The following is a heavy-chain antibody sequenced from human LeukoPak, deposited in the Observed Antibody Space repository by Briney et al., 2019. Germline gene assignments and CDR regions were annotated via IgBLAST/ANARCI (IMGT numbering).Heavy chain of an antibody. CDR1: GGPISSSSYY. Sequence: PSETLSLTCTVSGGPISSSSYYWGWIRQPPGKGLEWIGSIYYSGSTYYNPSLKSRVTISVDTSKNQFSLKLSSVTAADTALYYCARNESVVVAGRPKYNWFDPWGQGTLVTVSS. D-gene: IGHD2-2*01. J-gene: IGHJ5*02. CDR2: IYYSGST. V-gene: IGHV4-39*01. CDR3: ARNESVVVAGRPKYNWFDP.